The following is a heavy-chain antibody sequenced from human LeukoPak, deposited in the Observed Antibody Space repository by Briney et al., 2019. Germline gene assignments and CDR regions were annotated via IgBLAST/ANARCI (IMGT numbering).Heavy chain of an antibody. D-gene: IGHD2-2*01. CDR3: ARARRQAQIVPAAKGQYYYYYYMDV. CDR1: GFTFSSYG. V-gene: IGHV3-30*02. CDR2: IRYDGSNK. Sequence: GGSLRLSCAASGFTFSSYGMHWVRQAPGKGLEWVAFIRYDGSNKYYADSVKGRFTISRDNSKNTLYLQMNSLRAEDTAVYYCARARRQAQIVPAAKGQYYYYYYMDVWGKGTTVTVSS. J-gene: IGHJ6*03.